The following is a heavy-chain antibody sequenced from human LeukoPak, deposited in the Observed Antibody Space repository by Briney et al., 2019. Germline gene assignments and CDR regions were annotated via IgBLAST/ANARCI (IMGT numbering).Heavy chain of an antibody. CDR3: ARKGSSSCFDY. CDR1: GYTFISYQ. CDR2: INPTGGST. Sequence: ASVKVSCKASGYTFISYQMHWVRQAPGQGREGMGIINPTGGSTSHAQKFQGRVTMTRDTSTSTVYMELSSLRSEDTAVYYCARKGSSSCFDYWGQGTLVTVSS. J-gene: IGHJ4*02. D-gene: IGHD6-6*01. V-gene: IGHV1-46*01.